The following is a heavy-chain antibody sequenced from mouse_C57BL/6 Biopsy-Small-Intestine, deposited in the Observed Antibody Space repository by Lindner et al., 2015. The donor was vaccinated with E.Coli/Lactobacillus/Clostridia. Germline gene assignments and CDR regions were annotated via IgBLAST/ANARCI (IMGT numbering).Heavy chain of an antibody. CDR2: ILPGSDSN. J-gene: IGHJ1*03. Sequence: VQLQESGAELMKPGASVKLSCKATGYTFTGYWIEWVKQRPGHGLEWIGEILPGSDSNKYNEMFKGKATFTADTSSNTAYMQLSSLTTEDSAIYYCARRFGNSWYFDVWGTGTTVTVSS. D-gene: IGHD2-1*01. CDR3: ARRFGNSWYFDV. CDR1: GYTFTGYW. V-gene: IGHV1-9*01.